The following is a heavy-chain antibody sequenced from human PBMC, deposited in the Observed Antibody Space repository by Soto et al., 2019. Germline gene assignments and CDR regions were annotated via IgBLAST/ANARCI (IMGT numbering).Heavy chain of an antibody. D-gene: IGHD2-2*02. J-gene: IGHJ6*02. CDR1: GYTFTSYG. Sequence: ASVKVSCKASGYTFTSYGISWVRQAPGQGLEWMGWISAYNGNTNYAQKLQGRVTMTTDTSTSTAYMELRSLRSDDTAVYYCARDGNCSSTSCYMYYYYGMDVWGQGTTVTVS. CDR3: ARDGNCSSTSCYMYYYYGMDV. CDR2: ISAYNGNT. V-gene: IGHV1-18*01.